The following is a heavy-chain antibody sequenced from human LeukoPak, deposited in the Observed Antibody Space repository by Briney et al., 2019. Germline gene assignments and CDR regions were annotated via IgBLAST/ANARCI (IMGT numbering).Heavy chain of an antibody. J-gene: IGHJ4*02. V-gene: IGHV1-69*05. CDR3: ASITNFYDFWSGYY. CDR2: IIPIFGTA. CDR1: GGTFSSYA. D-gene: IGHD3-3*01. Sequence: SVKVSCKASGGTFSSYAISWVRQAPGQGLEWMGRIIPIFGTANYAQKFQGRVTITTDESTSTAYMELSSLRSEDTAVYYCASITNFYDFWSGYYWGQGTLVTVS.